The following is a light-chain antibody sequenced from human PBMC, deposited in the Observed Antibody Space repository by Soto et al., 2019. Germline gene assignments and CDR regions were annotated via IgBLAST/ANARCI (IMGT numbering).Light chain of an antibody. CDR1: SSDVGGHNY. CDR3: TSYTSTSTYV. CDR2: EVS. Sequence: QSALTQPASVSGSPGQSITISCTGTSSDVGGHNYVSWYQLHPGKAPKLMIYEVSNRPSGVSNRFSGSKSGNTASLTISGLLAEDEADYYCTSYTSTSTYVFGSGTQLTVL. V-gene: IGLV2-14*01. J-gene: IGLJ1*01.